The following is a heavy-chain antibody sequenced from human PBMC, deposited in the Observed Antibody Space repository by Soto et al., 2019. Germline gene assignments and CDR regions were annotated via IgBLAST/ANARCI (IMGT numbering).Heavy chain of an antibody. Sequence: GASVKVSCKASGYTFTSYGISWVRQAPGQGLEWMGWISAYNGNTNYAQKLQGRVTMTTDTSTSTAYMELRSMRSDDTAAYYCASGGSYRGNDDAFDIWGQGTMVTVSS. CDR3: ASGGSYRGNDDAFDI. D-gene: IGHD1-1*01. CDR2: ISAYNGNT. CDR1: GYTFTSYG. V-gene: IGHV1-18*01. J-gene: IGHJ3*02.